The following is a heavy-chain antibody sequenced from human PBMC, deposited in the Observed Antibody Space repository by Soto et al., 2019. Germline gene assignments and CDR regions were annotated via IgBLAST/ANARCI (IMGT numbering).Heavy chain of an antibody. V-gene: IGHV3-21*06. CDR3: ARESEDLTPNFDY. J-gene: IGHJ4*02. CDR1: GFTFTRYS. Sequence: GGSLRLSCAASGFTFTRYSMNWVRQAPGKGLEWVSSISSTTNYIYYGDSMKGRFTISRDNAKNSLYLEMNSLRAEDTAVYYCARESEDLTPNFDYWGQGTLVTVSS. CDR2: ISSTTNYI.